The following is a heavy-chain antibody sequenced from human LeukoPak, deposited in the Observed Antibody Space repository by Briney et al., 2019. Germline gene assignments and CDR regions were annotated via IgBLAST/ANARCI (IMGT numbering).Heavy chain of an antibody. Sequence: SETLSLTCTLSGDSVTSAHWSWTRQPPGRGLEWIGYIHYSGSTNSKPFLKSRVTMSVDTSKNQFSLKLTSVTAADTAMYYCARGNYDSRGDSNALDIWGQGTMVTVSS. CDR2: IHYSGST. V-gene: IGHV4-59*02. CDR3: ARGNYDSRGDSNALDI. J-gene: IGHJ3*02. D-gene: IGHD3-22*01. CDR1: GDSVTSAH.